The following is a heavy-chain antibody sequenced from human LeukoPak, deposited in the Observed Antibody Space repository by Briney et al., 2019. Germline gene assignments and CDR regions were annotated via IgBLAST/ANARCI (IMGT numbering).Heavy chain of an antibody. J-gene: IGHJ4*02. V-gene: IGHV4-38-2*02. CDR2: VNHSGTT. CDR1: FPITNGFH. CDR3: AKGIPFDF. Sequence: PSETLSRTCSVSFPITNGFHWAWIRQPPGKGREFMGYVNHSGTTYYNPSLNGRLTISVATSKYQFSLSLTSVTVADTAVYYCAKGIPFDFWGQGRLVTVSS. D-gene: IGHD2-2*02.